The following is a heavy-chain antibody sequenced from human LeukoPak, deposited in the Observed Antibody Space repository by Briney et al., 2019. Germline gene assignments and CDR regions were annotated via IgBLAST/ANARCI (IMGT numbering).Heavy chain of an antibody. CDR3: ARHRSMVRGVIQGWFDP. CDR2: IYPGDSDT. J-gene: IGHJ5*02. V-gene: IGHV5-51*01. CDR1: GYSFTSYW. D-gene: IGHD3-10*01. Sequence: GESLKISCKGSGYSFTSYWIGWVRQMPGKGLEWMGIIYPGDSDTRYSPSFQGQVTVSADKSISTAYLQWSSLKASDTAMYYCARHRSMVRGVIQGWFDPWGQGTLVTVS.